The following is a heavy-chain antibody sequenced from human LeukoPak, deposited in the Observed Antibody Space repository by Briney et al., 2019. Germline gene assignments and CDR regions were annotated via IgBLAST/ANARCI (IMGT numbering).Heavy chain of an antibody. V-gene: IGHV1-8*01. CDR3: ARGSSSSSWYAYYYYYYMDV. CDR1: GYTFTSYD. J-gene: IGHJ6*03. Sequence: GASVKVSCKASGYTFTSYDINWVRQATGQGLEWMGWMNPNSGNTGYAQKFQGRVTMTRDTSTSTAYMELSSLRSEDTAVYYCARGSSSSSWYAYYYYYYMDVWGKGTTVTVSS. CDR2: MNPNSGNT. D-gene: IGHD6-13*01.